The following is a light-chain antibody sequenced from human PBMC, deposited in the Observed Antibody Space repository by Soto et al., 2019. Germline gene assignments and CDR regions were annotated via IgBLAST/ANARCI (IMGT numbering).Light chain of an antibody. CDR3: ATWDKSLTIGV. Sequence: QSVLTQPPSVSAAPGQKVTISCSGSSSNIGSAYVSWYQQRPGTVPKIVMYEDYKRPSGIPDRFSGSKSGTSATLAITGPQTGDEADYYCATWDKSLTIGVFGGGTKVTVL. CDR1: SSNIGSAY. V-gene: IGLV1-51*01. CDR2: EDY. J-gene: IGLJ3*02.